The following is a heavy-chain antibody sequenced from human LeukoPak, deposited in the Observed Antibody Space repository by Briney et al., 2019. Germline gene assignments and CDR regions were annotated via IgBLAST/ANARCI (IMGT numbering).Heavy chain of an antibody. J-gene: IGHJ4*02. D-gene: IGHD5-24*01. CDR2: LTSSGGTK. CDR1: GFTFNSYE. CDR3: ARTPFGYSDY. Sequence: GGSLRLSCAASGFTFNSYEMNWVRHAPGKGLEWVSYLTSSGGTKYYADSVKGRFTISRDNAKNSLFLQMNSLRAEDTAVYYCARTPFGYSDYWGQGTLVTVSS. V-gene: IGHV3-48*03.